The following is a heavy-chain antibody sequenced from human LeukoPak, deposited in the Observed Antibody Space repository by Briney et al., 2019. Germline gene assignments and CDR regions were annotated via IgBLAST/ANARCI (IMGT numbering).Heavy chain of an antibody. V-gene: IGHV4-39*01. J-gene: IGHJ6*03. CDR3: ARRTVPAAMPTLTRLFDYYYYMDV. CDR2: IYYSGST. CDR1: GGSISSSSYY. D-gene: IGHD2-2*01. Sequence: PPGTLSLTCTVSGGSISSSSYYWGWTRHPPGKGLEWIGSIYYSGSTYYNPSLKSRVTISVDTSKNPFSLKLSSVTAADTAVYYCARRTVPAAMPTLTRLFDYYYYMDVWGKGTTVTVSS.